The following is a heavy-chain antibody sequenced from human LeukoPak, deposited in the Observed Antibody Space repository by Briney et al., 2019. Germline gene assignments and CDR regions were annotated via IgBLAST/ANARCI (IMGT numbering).Heavy chain of an antibody. CDR2: ISGSGGST. CDR3: AKLVATTYYFDY. Sequence: GGSLRLSCAAFGFTFSSYAMSWVRQAPGKGLEWVSAISGSGGSTYYADSVKGRFTISRNNSKNTLYLQMNSLRAEDTAVYYCAKLVATTYYFDYWGQGTLVTVSS. D-gene: IGHD5-12*01. J-gene: IGHJ4*02. V-gene: IGHV3-23*01. CDR1: GFTFSSYA.